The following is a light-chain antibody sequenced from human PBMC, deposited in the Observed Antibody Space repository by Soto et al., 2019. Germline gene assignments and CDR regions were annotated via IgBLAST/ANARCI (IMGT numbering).Light chain of an antibody. Sequence: QSALTQPASVSGSPGQSIAISCPGTSSGVGAFNYVSWYQQHPGKAPKFMIFDVSSRPSGVSYRFSGSKSGNTASLTISGLQTEDEADYYCASYTTSSTYVFGTGTKLTVL. V-gene: IGLV2-14*03. CDR1: SSGVGAFNY. CDR3: ASYTTSSTYV. CDR2: DVS. J-gene: IGLJ1*01.